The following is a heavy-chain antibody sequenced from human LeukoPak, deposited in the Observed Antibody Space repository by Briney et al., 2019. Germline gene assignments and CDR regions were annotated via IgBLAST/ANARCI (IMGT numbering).Heavy chain of an antibody. CDR2: IYSGGPT. J-gene: IGHJ6*03. CDR3: ARGLRFLEWLAYYYMDV. CDR1: GFTVSSNY. D-gene: IGHD3-3*01. V-gene: IGHV3-53*01. Sequence: GGSLRLSCAASGFTVSSNYMSWVGQAPGKALEWVSVIYSGGPTYYADPVKGRFTLSRDNSKITLYLQRNSLRAEDTAVYYCARGLRFLEWLAYYYMDVWGKGTTVTVSS.